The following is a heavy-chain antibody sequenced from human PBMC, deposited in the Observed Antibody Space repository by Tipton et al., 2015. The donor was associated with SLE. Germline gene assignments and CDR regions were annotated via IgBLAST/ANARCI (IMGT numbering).Heavy chain of an antibody. J-gene: IGHJ4*02. CDR3: ARERRGSSYGPPDY. V-gene: IGHV3-48*03. D-gene: IGHD5-18*01. CDR2: ISSSGSTI. CDR1: GFTFSSYE. Sequence: SLRLSCAASGFTFSSYEMNWVRQAPGKGLEWVSYISSSGSTIYYADSVKGRFTISRDNAKNSLYLQMNSLRAEDTAVYYCARERRGSSYGPPDYWGQGTLVTVSS.